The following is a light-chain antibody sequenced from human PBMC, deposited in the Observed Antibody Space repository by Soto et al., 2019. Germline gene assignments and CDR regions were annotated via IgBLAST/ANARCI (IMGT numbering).Light chain of an antibody. CDR2: DAS. CDR1: QSISSW. Sequence: DIQMTQSPSTLSASVGDRFTITCRASQSISSWLAWYQEKPGKAPHLLIFDASVLGRGVPSRFSGRGSGTEFSLTISSLQPDDSATYYCQQFDSYPWTFGQGTKVEIK. V-gene: IGKV1-5*01. CDR3: QQFDSYPWT. J-gene: IGKJ1*01.